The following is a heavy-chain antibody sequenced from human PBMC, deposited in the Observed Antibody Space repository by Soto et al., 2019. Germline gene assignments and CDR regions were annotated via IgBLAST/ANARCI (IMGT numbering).Heavy chain of an antibody. CDR1: GFTFSSYA. CDR2: ISGSGGST. V-gene: IGHV3-23*01. Sequence: EVQLLESGGGLVQPGGSLRLSCAASGFTFSSYAMTWVRQAPGKGLEWVSGISGSGGSTHYADSVKGRFTISRYNSENTLYLQMNSLRAEDTAVYYCAKGSGYSYGTHFNYWGQGTLVTVSS. J-gene: IGHJ4*02. CDR3: AKGSGYSYGTHFNY. D-gene: IGHD5-18*01.